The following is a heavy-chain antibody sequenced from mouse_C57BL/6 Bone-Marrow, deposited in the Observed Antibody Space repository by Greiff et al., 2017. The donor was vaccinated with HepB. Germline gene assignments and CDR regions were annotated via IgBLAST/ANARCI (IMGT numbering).Heavy chain of an antibody. Sequence: EVHLVESGGGLVQSGRSLRLSCATSGFTFSDFYMEWVRQAPGKGLEWIAASRNKANDYTTEYSASVKGRFIVSRDTSQSILYLQMNALRAEDTAIYYCARDASYYGYYAMDYWGQGTSVTVSS. CDR1: GFTFSDFY. J-gene: IGHJ4*01. V-gene: IGHV7-1*01. D-gene: IGHD1-1*01. CDR2: SRNKANDYTT. CDR3: ARDASYYGYYAMDY.